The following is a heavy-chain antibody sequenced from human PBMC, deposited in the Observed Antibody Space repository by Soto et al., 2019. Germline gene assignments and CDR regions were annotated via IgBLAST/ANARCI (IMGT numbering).Heavy chain of an antibody. CDR1: GGTFGSYA. CDR2: IIPIPGTA. J-gene: IGHJ6*02. D-gene: IGHD2-2*01. CDR3: ARSQGSSTSLEIYYYYYYGMDV. V-gene: IGHV1-69*01. Sequence: QVQLVQSGAEVKKPGSSVKVSCKACGGTFGSYAISWVRQAPGQGIERMGGIIPIPGTANYAQKFQGRVTNAADESTSTAYMELSRLRSEDTAAHYCARSQGSSTSLEIYYYYYYGMDVWGQGTTVTVSS.